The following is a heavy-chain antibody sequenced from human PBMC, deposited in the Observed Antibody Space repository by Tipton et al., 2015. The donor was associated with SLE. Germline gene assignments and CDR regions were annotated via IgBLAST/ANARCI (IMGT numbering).Heavy chain of an antibody. CDR2: IHYSGSA. J-gene: IGHJ3*02. Sequence: TLSLTCTVSGASISSSSYYWSWVRQLPGKGLEWISYIHYSGSAFYNPSLKSRVITSVDISKNQFSLKLNSVTAADTAVYYCAREVNIVDDSDAFDIWGQGTMVTVSP. CDR3: AREVNIVDDSDAFDI. CDR1: GASISSSSYY. D-gene: IGHD5/OR15-5a*01. V-gene: IGHV4-31*03.